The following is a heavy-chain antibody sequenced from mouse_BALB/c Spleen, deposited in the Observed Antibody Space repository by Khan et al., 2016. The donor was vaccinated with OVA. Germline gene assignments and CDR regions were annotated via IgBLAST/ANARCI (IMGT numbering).Heavy chain of an antibody. CDR3: ARGGFGSPFAY. D-gene: IGHD1-1*01. CDR1: GYPFTDYN. CDR2: ITPNNGGT. V-gene: IGHV1-18*01. J-gene: IGHJ3*01. Sequence: VRLQQSGPELVKPGASVKILCMASGYPFTDYNMDWVKQSHGKSLEWIGDITPNNGGTIYNQKFNGMATLTVDKSSSTAYMELRSLTSEDTGVYYCARGGFGSPFAYWGQGTLVTVSA.